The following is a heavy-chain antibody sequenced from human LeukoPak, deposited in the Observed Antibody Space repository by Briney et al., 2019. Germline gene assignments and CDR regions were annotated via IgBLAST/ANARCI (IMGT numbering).Heavy chain of an antibody. CDR3: ATVGSGSDGSGLDY. CDR2: FDPEDGET. CDR1: GYTLTELS. Sequence: GASVKVSCKVSGYTLTELSMHWVRQAPGKGLEWMGGFDPEDGETIYAQKFQGRVTMTEDTSTDSAYMELSSLRSEDTAVYYCATVGSGSDGSGLDYWGQGTLVTVSS. D-gene: IGHD1-26*01. J-gene: IGHJ4*02. V-gene: IGHV1-24*01.